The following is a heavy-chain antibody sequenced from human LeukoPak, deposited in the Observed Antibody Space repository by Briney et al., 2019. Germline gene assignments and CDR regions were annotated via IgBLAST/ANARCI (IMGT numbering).Heavy chain of an antibody. Sequence: GGSLRLSCAASGFTFSSYSMNWVRQAPGKGLEWVSYISSSSSTIYYADSVKGRFTISRDNAKNSLYLQMNSLRAEDTAVYYCARGEYYYGSGSYYNGADYWGQGTLVTVSS. V-gene: IGHV3-48*04. CDR3: ARGEYYYGSGSYYNGADY. CDR2: ISSSSSTI. D-gene: IGHD3-10*01. J-gene: IGHJ4*02. CDR1: GFTFSSYS.